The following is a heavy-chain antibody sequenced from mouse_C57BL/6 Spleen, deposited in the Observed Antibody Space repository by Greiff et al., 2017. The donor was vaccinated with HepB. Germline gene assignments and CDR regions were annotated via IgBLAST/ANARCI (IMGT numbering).Heavy chain of an antibody. J-gene: IGHJ2*01. V-gene: IGHV5-4*03. CDR2: ISDGGSYT. CDR1: GFTFSSYA. Sequence: EVKMVESGGGLVKPGGSLKLSCAASGFTFSSYAMSWVRQTPEKRLEWVATISDGGSYTYYPDNVKGRFTISRDNAKNNLYLQMSHLKSEDTAMYYCARGGSYFDYWGQGTTLTVSS. CDR3: ARGGSYFDY.